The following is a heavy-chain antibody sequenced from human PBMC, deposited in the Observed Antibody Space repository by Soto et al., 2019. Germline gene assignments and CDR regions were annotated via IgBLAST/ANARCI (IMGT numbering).Heavy chain of an antibody. V-gene: IGHV3-23*01. CDR2: ISGSGGST. D-gene: IGHD6-13*01. J-gene: IGHJ6*02. CDR3: AKDSSSWYRSEDYYYGMDV. CDR1: GFTFSSYA. Sequence: GGSLRLSCAASGFTFSSYAMSWVRQAPGKGLEWVSAISGSGGSTYYADSVKGRFTISRDNSKNTLYLQMNSLRAEDTAVYYCAKDSSSWYRSEDYYYGMDVWGQGTTVTVSS.